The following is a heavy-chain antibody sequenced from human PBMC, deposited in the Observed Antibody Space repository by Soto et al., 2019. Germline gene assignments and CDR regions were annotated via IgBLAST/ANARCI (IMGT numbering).Heavy chain of an antibody. CDR3: VQSRCGGDCLQSYSSHSYYGLAV. J-gene: IGHJ6*02. D-gene: IGHD2-21*02. V-gene: IGHV2-5*02. CDR1: GFSLSTTGVG. Sequence: QITLKESGPTLVKPTQTLTLTCSCSGFSLSTTGVGVGWIRQPPGKALEWLALIYWDDDKRYNPSLNSRLTITKDPSKIQVVLAMTNREPVDTATYYCVQSRCGGDCLQSYSSHSYYGLAVWGQGTTVTVSS. CDR2: IYWDDDK.